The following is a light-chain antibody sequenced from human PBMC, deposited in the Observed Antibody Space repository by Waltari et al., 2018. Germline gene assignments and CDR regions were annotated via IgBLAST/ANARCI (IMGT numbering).Light chain of an antibody. Sequence: SSELTQPPSVSVPPGQTDSLTCPAHACPRHFPSWYQVKPGQAPVLVIQKDSERPSGIPERFSGSSSGTTVTLTVSGVQPEDEGDFYCQSADSSGSFLVFGGGTKLTVL. J-gene: IGLJ2*01. CDR2: KDS. V-gene: IGLV3-25*03. CDR1: ACPRHF. CDR3: QSADSSGSFLV.